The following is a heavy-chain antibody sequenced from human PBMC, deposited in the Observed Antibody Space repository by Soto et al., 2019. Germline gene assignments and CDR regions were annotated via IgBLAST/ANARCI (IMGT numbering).Heavy chain of an antibody. J-gene: IGHJ5*01. V-gene: IGHV4-34*01. D-gene: IGHD2-2*01. CDR2: INHSGST. CDR1: GGSFSGYY. CDR3: ARRIYCSSTSCYARRYWFDS. Sequence: SSETLSLTCAVSGGSFSGYYWSWIRQPPGKGLEWIGEINHSGSTYYNPSLKSRVTISVDTSKNQFSLKLSSVTAADTAVYYCARRIYCSSTSCYARRYWFDSWGHGTLVTVSS.